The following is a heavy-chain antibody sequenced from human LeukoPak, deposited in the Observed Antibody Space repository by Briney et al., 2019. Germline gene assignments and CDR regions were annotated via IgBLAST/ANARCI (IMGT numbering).Heavy chain of an antibody. CDR2: ISSSGSTI. J-gene: IGHJ4*02. Sequence: GGSLRLSCAVSGFTFSSYEMNWVRQAPGKGLEWVSYISSSGSTIHYADSVKGRFTISRDNAKNSLYLQMNSLRAEDTAVYYCARGEVGVGSTLFDYWGQGTLVTVSS. D-gene: IGHD1-26*01. CDR1: GFTFSSYE. CDR3: ARGEVGVGSTLFDY. V-gene: IGHV3-48*03.